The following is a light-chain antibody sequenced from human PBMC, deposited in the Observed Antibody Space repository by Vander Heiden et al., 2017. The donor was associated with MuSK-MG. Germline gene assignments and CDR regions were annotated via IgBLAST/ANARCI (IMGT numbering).Light chain of an antibody. Sequence: IVLTQSPGTLSLSPGERATLACRASQSVSNSYLAWYQKQARPAPRLLNYGATSKATGIPDRFSGSGSGTVFTLTISRLEPEDFAVYYCQQFGSSPYTFGQGTKLEI. CDR3: QQFGSSPYT. CDR2: GAT. J-gene: IGKJ2*01. V-gene: IGKV3-20*01. CDR1: QSVSNSY.